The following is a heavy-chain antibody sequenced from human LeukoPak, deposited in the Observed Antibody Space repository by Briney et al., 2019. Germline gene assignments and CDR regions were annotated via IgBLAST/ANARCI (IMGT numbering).Heavy chain of an antibody. CDR3: AKVMAIVTGYFDY. CDR1: GFTFSSYA. CDR2: ISSSGGST. J-gene: IGHJ4*02. D-gene: IGHD5-24*01. V-gene: IGHV3-23*01. Sequence: GGSLRLSCAASGFTFSSYAMSWVRQAPGKGLEWVSAISSSGGSTYYADSVKGRFPISRDNSKNTLYLQMNSLRAEDTAVYYCAKVMAIVTGYFDYWGQGTLVTVSS.